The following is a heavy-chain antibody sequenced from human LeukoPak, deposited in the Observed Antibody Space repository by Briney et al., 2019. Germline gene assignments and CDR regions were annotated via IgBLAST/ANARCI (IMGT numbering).Heavy chain of an antibody. CDR1: GFTFSSYG. J-gene: IGHJ3*02. V-gene: IGHV3-30*18. Sequence: GRSLRLSCAASGFTFSSYGMHWVRQAPGKGLEWVAVIWYGGSNKYYADSVKGRFTNSRDNSKNMLYLQINSLRAEDTAVYYCAKGDAPYSSCWLDAFDIWGQGTMVTVSS. CDR3: AKGDAPYSSCWLDAFDI. CDR2: IWYGGSNK. D-gene: IGHD6-19*01.